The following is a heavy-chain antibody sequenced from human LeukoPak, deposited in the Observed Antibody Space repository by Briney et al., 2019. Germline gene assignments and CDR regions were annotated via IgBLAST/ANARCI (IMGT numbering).Heavy chain of an antibody. V-gene: IGHV3-21*01. CDR2: ISSSSSYI. J-gene: IGHJ4*02. Sequence: GGSLRLSCAASGFTFSSYSMNWVRQAPGKGLEWVSSISSSSSYIYYADSVKGRFTISRDNAKNSLYLQMNSLRAEDTAVYYCARDHGTSSDAVLDYWGQGTLVTVSS. CDR1: GFTFSSYS. CDR3: ARDHGTSSDAVLDY.